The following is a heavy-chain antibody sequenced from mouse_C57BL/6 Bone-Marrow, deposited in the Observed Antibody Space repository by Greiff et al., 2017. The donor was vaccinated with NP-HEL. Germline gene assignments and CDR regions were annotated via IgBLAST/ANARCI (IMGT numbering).Heavy chain of an antibody. J-gene: IGHJ3*01. CDR1: GFTFSSYG. V-gene: IGHV5-6*01. CDR3: ARHTFAY. Sequence: EVQVVESGGDLVKPGGSLKLSCAASGFTFSSYGMSWVRQTPDKRLEWVATISSGGSYTYYLDSVKGRFTISRDNAKNTLYLQMSSLKSEDTAMYYCARHTFAYWGQGTLVTVSA. CDR2: ISSGGSYT.